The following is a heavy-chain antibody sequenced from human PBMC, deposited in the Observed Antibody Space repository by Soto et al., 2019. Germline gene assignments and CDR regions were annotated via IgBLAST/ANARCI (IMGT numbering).Heavy chain of an antibody. CDR2: IYYTGST. V-gene: IGHV4-31*03. CDR1: GVSISSGGYY. Sequence: TSETLSLTCTVTGVSISSGGYYWTWIRQHPEKGLEWIGYIYYTGSTNYNPSLRSRVTISRDTSRNQFSLRLSSVTAADTALYYCARAGDYTDYFRFDPWGQGTLVTVSS. J-gene: IGHJ5*02. CDR3: ARAGDYTDYFRFDP. D-gene: IGHD4-17*01.